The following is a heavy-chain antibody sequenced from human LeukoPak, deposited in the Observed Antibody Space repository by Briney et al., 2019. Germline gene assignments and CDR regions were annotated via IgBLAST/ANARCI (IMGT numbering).Heavy chain of an antibody. CDR2: IYYSRST. CDR3: ARGGNYWYNWFDP. Sequence: AETLCLSCAVSGGSISSYDWSWIRQPPGKGLEWIGGIYYSRSTIYNPSTKSRATISVATSKNKFSLTLSSVTAAATAVYYCARGGNYWYNWFDPWGQGTLVTVSS. CDR1: GGSISSYD. D-gene: IGHD1-7*01. J-gene: IGHJ5*02. V-gene: IGHV4-59*01.